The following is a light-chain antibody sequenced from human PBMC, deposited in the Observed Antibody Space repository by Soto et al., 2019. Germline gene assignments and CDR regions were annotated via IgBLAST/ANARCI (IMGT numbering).Light chain of an antibody. V-gene: IGKV3-15*01. J-gene: IGKJ1*01. Sequence: EIVMTQSPATLSVSPGERATLSCRASQSVSNKLTWYQQKPGQAPRVLIFGASTRATGIPARFSGSGSGTEFTLTISSLQSEDFAVYYCQHYNDWPPTWTFGQGTRWISN. CDR3: QHYNDWPPTWT. CDR1: QSVSNK. CDR2: GAS.